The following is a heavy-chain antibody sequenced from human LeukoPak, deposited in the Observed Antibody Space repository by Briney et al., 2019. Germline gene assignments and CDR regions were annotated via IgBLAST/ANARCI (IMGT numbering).Heavy chain of an antibody. J-gene: IGHJ4*02. CDR2: ISSSGVTI. D-gene: IGHD3-16*01. CDR1: GFTFSHYS. CDR3: ARSMIIFGGGIDS. Sequence: GGSLRLSCAASGFTFSHYSVNWVRQAPGKGPEWVSYISSSGVTIYYGDSVKGRFTVSRDNARDSLYLQMNRLRVEDTAVYYCARSMIIFGGGIDSWGQGTQVTVSS. V-gene: IGHV3-48*01.